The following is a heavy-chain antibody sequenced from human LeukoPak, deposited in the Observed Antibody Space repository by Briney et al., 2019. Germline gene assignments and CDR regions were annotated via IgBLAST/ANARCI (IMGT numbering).Heavy chain of an antibody. CDR1: GFTFSSYW. J-gene: IGHJ6*02. Sequence: GSLRLSCVASGFTFSSYWMCWVRQAPGKGLEWVANIKQDGSEKYYVDSVKGRFTISRDNAKNSRYLQMNSLRAEDTAVYYCARESFIVIAGYFHYYGMDVWGQGTTVTVSS. V-gene: IGHV3-7*01. D-gene: IGHD3-16*02. CDR2: IKQDGSEK. CDR3: ARESFIVIAGYFHYYGMDV.